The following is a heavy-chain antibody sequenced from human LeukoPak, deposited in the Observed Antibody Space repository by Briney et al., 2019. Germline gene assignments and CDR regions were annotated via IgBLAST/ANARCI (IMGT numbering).Heavy chain of an antibody. CDR1: GYTFTGYY. D-gene: IGHD2-15*01. Sequence: ASVTVSCKASGYTFTGYYVHWVRQAPGQGLEWMGWINPNSGGTNYAQKFQGRVTMTRDTSISTAYMELNSLKSDDTAVYYCARDNSCSSSSCGNSYMDVWGKGTTVTVAS. CDR3: ARDNSCSSSSCGNSYMDV. V-gene: IGHV1-2*02. CDR2: INPNSGGT. J-gene: IGHJ6*03.